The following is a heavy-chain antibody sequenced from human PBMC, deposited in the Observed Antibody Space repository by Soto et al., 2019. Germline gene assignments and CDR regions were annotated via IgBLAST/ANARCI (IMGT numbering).Heavy chain of an antibody. CDR2: MFYSGST. Sequence: KPSETLSLTWAVSGASISSGLSYWIWIRQHPGKVLEWIGYMFYSGSTYYHPSLKSRVNISADTSKNQFSLRLTSVTPADTAVYYCARDNGYGHFDSWGQGTLVTVSS. CDR1: GASISSGLSY. J-gene: IGHJ4*02. CDR3: ARDNGYGHFDS. D-gene: IGHD5-12*01. V-gene: IGHV4-31*11.